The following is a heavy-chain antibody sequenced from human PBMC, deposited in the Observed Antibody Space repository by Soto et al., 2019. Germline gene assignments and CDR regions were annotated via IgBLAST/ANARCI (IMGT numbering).Heavy chain of an antibody. CDR3: AKDRGIGAAGS. J-gene: IGHJ5*02. CDR2: IYHSGAT. CDR1: GGSITSTNW. Sequence: QVQLQESGPGLVKPSGTLSLTCAVSGGSITSTNWWSWVRQPPGQGLEWIGEIYHSGATNYNPSLKSRVPISVHSLNLMSVTAADTAVYYCAKDRGIGAAGSWGQGALVTVSS. V-gene: IGHV4-4*02. D-gene: IGHD6-13*01.